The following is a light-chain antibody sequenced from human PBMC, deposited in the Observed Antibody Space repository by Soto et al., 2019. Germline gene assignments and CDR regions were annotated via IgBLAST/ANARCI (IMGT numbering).Light chain of an antibody. J-gene: IGLJ3*02. CDR3: QSYDSSLRGVV. CDR1: STNIGAGYD. Sequence: QPVLTQPPSVSGAPGQRVTISCTGNSTNIGAGYDVHWYQHFPGTAPKLLIYGSSYRPSGVPDRFSASKSHTSASLAITGLQAEDEADFYCQSYDSSLRGVVFGGGTKLTVL. V-gene: IGLV1-40*01. CDR2: GSS.